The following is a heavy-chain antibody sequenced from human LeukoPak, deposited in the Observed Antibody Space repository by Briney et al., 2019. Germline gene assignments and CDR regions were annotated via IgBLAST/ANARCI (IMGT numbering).Heavy chain of an antibody. CDR2: IYYSGST. V-gene: IGHV4-59*01. D-gene: IGHD4-11*01. CDR3: AREQYTNNWFDP. CDR1: GGSFSGYY. J-gene: IGHJ5*02. Sequence: SETLSLTCAVYGGSFSGYYWSWIRQPPGKGLEWIGYIYYSGSTNYNPSLKSRVTISVDTSKNQFSLKVTSVTAADTAVYYCAREQYTNNWFDPWGQGTLVTVSS.